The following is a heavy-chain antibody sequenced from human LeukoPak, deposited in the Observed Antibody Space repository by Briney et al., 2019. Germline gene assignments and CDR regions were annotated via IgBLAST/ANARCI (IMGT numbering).Heavy chain of an antibody. CDR2: FSRNGVTT. J-gene: IGHJ3*01. Sequence: PGGSLRLSCAASGFKFRAFSMHWLRQAPGKGLEWVSLFSRNGVTTFYADSVKGRFTISRDNSENSVYLQMDSLTTEDTAVYYCAKEKDTIYFDLWGQGTMATVSA. V-gene: IGHV3-43*01. CDR3: AKEKDTIYFDL. CDR1: GFKFRAFS. D-gene: IGHD3-3*02.